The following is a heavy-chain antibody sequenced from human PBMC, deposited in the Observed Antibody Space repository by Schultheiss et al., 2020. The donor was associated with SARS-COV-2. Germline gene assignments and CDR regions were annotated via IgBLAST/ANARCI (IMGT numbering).Heavy chain of an antibody. D-gene: IGHD4-11*01. J-gene: IGHJ6*02. Sequence: ASVKVSCKASGYTFTSYAMHWVRQAPGQRLEWMGWINAGNGNTKYSQKFQGRVTITRDTSASTAYMELSSLRSEDTAVYYCARDRDYSNYETPNYYGMDVWGQGTTVTVSS. CDR3: ARDRDYSNYETPNYYGMDV. CDR1: GYTFTSYA. CDR2: INAGNGNT. V-gene: IGHV1-3*01.